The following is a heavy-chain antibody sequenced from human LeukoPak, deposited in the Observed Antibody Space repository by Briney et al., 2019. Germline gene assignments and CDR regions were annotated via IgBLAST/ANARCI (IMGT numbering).Heavy chain of an antibody. Sequence: GGSLRLSCAASGFTFSSYSMNWVRQAPGKGLEWVSFISISSSYIYYADSVKGRFTISRDNAKNSLYLQMNSLRAEDTAVYYCARDLYRSSGYYYYYMDVWGKGTTVTVSS. CDR2: ISISSSYI. J-gene: IGHJ6*03. CDR3: ARDLYRSSGYYYYYMDV. V-gene: IGHV3-21*01. D-gene: IGHD3-22*01. CDR1: GFTFSSYS.